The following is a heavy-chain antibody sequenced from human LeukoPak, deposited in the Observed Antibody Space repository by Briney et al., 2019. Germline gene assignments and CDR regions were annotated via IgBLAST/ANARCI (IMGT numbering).Heavy chain of an antibody. CDR2: INPNSGGT. D-gene: IGHD5-18*01. CDR1: GYTFAGYY. J-gene: IGHJ3*02. Sequence: ASLKVSCKASGYTFAGYYMHWVRQAPGQGLEWMRWINPNSGGTNYAQKFQGRVTMTRDTSISTAYMELSRLRSDDPAVYYCARDRTDRWGYSYGYSNQDDAFDIWGQGTMVTVSS. V-gene: IGHV1-2*02. CDR3: ARDRTDRWGYSYGYSNQDDAFDI.